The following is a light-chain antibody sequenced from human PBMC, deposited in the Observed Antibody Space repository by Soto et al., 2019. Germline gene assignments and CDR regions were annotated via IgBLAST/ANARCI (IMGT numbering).Light chain of an antibody. V-gene: IGLV1-40*01. Sequence: QAVVTQPPSVSEAPGQRVTISCTGSSSNIGATYDVQWYQQLPGTAPKLLIYGNSNRPSGVPDRFSGSKSGTSASLAITGLQADDEADYYCQSYDSSLSAHYVFGTGTKLTVL. J-gene: IGLJ1*01. CDR2: GNS. CDR1: SSNIGATYD. CDR3: QSYDSSLSAHYV.